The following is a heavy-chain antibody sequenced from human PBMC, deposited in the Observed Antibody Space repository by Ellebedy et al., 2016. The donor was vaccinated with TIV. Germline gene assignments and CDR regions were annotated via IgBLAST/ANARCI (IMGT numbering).Heavy chain of an antibody. V-gene: IGHV5-51*01. Sequence: GESLKISCKGSGFTFTGYWIGWVRQVPGKGLEWMGIIYPSDSETRYSPSFEGQVTISADQSITTAYLQWSNLRASDTAMYYCARFGWGDYGGNFIWYWGQGTLVTVSS. D-gene: IGHD4-23*01. CDR1: GFTFTGYW. CDR2: IYPSDSET. CDR3: ARFGWGDYGGNFIWY. J-gene: IGHJ4*02.